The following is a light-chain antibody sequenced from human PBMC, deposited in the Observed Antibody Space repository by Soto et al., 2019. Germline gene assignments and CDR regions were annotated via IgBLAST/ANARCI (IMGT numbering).Light chain of an antibody. CDR1: SGHSSYA. CDR2: LDSDGSH. V-gene: IGLV4-69*01. CDR3: QTWGTGIHVV. Sequence: QLVLTQSPSAAASQGASVKLTCTLSSGHSSYAIAWHQQQPEKGPRYLMKLDSDGSHTKGDAIPDRFSGSSSGAERYLTISSHQSEDEADYYCQTWGTGIHVVFGGGTKVTVL. J-gene: IGLJ2*01.